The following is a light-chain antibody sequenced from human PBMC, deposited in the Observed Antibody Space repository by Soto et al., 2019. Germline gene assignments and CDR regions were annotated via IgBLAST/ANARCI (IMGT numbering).Light chain of an antibody. CDR3: ATWDGSLIGWV. V-gene: IGLV1-47*01. CDR1: SSNIGSNY. J-gene: IGLJ3*02. Sequence: QSLLTQPPSASGTPGQRVTISCSGSSSNIGSNYVYWYQQLPGTAPKLLIYRNNQRPSGVPDRFSGSKSGTSASLAISGLRSEDEADYYCATWDGSLIGWVFGGGTKLTVL. CDR2: RNN.